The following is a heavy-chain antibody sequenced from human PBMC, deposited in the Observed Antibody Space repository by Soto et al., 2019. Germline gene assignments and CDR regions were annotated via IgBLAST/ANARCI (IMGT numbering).Heavy chain of an antibody. Sequence: GASVKVSCKASGGTFSSYTISWVRQAPGQGLEWMGRIIPILGIANYAHKFQGRVTITADKSTSTAYMELSSLRSEDTAVYYCARGYPRDGHNTPVDDWGQGTLVTVSS. CDR1: GGTFSSYT. V-gene: IGHV1-69*02. CDR2: IIPILGIA. D-gene: IGHD2-15*01. J-gene: IGHJ4*02. CDR3: ARGYPRDGHNTPVDD.